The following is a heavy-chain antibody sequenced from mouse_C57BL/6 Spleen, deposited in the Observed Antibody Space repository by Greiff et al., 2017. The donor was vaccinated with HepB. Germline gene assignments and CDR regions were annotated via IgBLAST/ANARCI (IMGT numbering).Heavy chain of an antibody. CDR3: ARYEGLRPFAY. Sequence: EVQGVESGGGLVKPGGSLKLSCAASGFTFSSYAMSWVRQTPEKRLEWVATISDGGSYTYYPDNVKGRSTISRDNAKNNLYLQMSQLKSEDTAMYYCARYEGLRPFAYWGQGTLVTVSA. J-gene: IGHJ3*01. CDR2: ISDGGSYT. D-gene: IGHD2-4*01. CDR1: GFTFSSYA. V-gene: IGHV5-4*01.